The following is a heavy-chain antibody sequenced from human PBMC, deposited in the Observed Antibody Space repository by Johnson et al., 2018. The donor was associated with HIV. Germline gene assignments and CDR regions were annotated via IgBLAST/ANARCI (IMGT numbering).Heavy chain of an antibody. Sequence: QMQLVESGGGVVQPGGSLRLSCAASGFTFSSYGMHWVRQAPGKGLEWVSVIYSGGSTYYADSVKGRFTISRDNSKNTLYLQMNSLRAEDTAVYYCAKDGGRLRTDALDIWGQGKMVTVSS. CDR2: IYSGGST. D-gene: IGHD2-15*01. J-gene: IGHJ3*02. CDR3: AKDGGRLRTDALDI. V-gene: IGHV3-NL1*01. CDR1: GFTFSSYG.